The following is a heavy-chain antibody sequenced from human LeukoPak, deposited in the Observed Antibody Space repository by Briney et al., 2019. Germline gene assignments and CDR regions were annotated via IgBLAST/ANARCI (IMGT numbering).Heavy chain of an antibody. Sequence: VASVKVSCKASHYTFTSYSINWVRQAPGQGLEWMGWISPSNGNTEYAEKIQGRVTMTVDTSTRTVYMELRSLQSDDTAVYYCAKGSGWELQEYFFDDWGQGTLVTVSS. D-gene: IGHD1-26*01. CDR3: AKGSGWELQEYFFDD. J-gene: IGHJ4*02. CDR2: ISPSNGNT. V-gene: IGHV1-18*01. CDR1: HYTFTSYS.